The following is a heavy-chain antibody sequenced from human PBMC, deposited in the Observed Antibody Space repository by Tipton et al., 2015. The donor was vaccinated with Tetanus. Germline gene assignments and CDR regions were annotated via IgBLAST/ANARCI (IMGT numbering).Heavy chain of an antibody. D-gene: IGHD3-10*01. V-gene: IGHV3-7*01. CDR2: IKEDGSEK. CDR1: GFTFSSYW. J-gene: IGHJ4*02. CDR3: VAGGAFDY. Sequence: SLRLSCPASGFTFSSYWMSWVRQTPGKGLEWVANIKEDGSEKYYVDFVKGRFTISRDNAKNSLYLQMRSLRAEDTAVYYCVAGGAFDYWGQGTLVAVSS.